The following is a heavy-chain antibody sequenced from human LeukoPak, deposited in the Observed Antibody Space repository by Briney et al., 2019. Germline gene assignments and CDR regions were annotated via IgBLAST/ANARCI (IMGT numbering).Heavy chain of an antibody. CDR3: ARVTPSAYCSGGSCYPNFDY. D-gene: IGHD2-15*01. V-gene: IGHV4-61*02. CDR1: GGSISSGSYY. J-gene: IGHJ4*02. Sequence: SETLSLTCTVSGGSISSGSYYWSWIRQPAGKGLEWIGRIYTSGSTNYNPSLKSRVTISVDTSKNQFSLKLSSVTAADTAVHYCARVTPSAYCSGGSCYPNFDYWGQGTLVTVSS. CDR2: IYTSGST.